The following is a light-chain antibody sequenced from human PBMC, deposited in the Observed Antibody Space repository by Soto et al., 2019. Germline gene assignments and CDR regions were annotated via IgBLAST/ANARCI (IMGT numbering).Light chain of an antibody. CDR3: LQHNKYPLT. J-gene: IGKJ1*01. V-gene: IGKV1-17*01. CDR1: QAIRND. Sequence: DIQMTQSPSSLSASLGDRVTITCRASQAIRNDVGWYQQKPGQDPKRLIYVASRLESGVPSRFSGSGFGTEFILTISSLQPEDFATYYCLQHNKYPLTFGQGTKVEIK. CDR2: VAS.